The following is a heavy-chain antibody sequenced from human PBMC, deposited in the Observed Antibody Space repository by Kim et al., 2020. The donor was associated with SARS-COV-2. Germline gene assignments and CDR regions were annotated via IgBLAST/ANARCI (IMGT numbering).Heavy chain of an antibody. Sequence: SETLSLTCTVSGDSVSSHYWSWVRQPPGKGLEWIGYIYYRGDTNYNPSLKSRVTMSVETSKNQLSLKLSSVTAADTAVYYCARDILAPGSTYYFDYWGPGTLVTVSS. V-gene: IGHV4-59*02. J-gene: IGHJ4*02. CDR1: GDSVSSHY. CDR2: IYYRGDT. CDR3: ARDILAPGSTYYFDY. D-gene: IGHD6-13*01.